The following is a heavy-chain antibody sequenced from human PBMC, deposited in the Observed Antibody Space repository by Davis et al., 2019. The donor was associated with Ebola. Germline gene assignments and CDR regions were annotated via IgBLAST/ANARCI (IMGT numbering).Heavy chain of an antibody. CDR1: GFTFSSYG. V-gene: IGHV3-7*03. Sequence: GESLKISCAASGFTFSSYGMHWVRQAPGKGLEWVANIKQDGSEKYYVDSVKGRFTISRDNAKNSLYLQMNSLRAEDTAVYYCARDRIVVVPAAIFYYYYGMDVWGQGTTVTVSS. J-gene: IGHJ6*02. CDR2: IKQDGSEK. CDR3: ARDRIVVVPAAIFYYYYGMDV. D-gene: IGHD2-2*01.